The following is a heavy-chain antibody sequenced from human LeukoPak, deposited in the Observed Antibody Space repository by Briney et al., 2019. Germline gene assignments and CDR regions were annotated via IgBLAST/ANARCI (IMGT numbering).Heavy chain of an antibody. J-gene: IGHJ4*02. D-gene: IGHD3-10*01. Sequence: GGSLRLSCAASGFTFSSYAIHWVRQAPGKGLEWVSAVSGSGGTTHYADSAKGRFTVSRDNSKNTLYLQLNSLRAEDTAVYYCAKLLRAGRLLTISLDSWGQGTLVTVSS. CDR1: GFTFSSYA. CDR3: AKLLRAGRLLTISLDS. V-gene: IGHV3-23*01. CDR2: VSGSGGTT.